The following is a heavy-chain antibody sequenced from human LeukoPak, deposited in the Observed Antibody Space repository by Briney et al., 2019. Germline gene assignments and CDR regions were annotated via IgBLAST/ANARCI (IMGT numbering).Heavy chain of an antibody. CDR1: XFTFSSYG. J-gene: IGHJ4*02. D-gene: IGHD5-24*01. Sequence: GGSLRLSCAASXFTFSSYGMSWVRQAPGKGLEWVSAISGSGGRTYYADSVKGRFTISRDNSKSTLYLQMNSLRAEDTAVYYCAKGGSDSYNYPYYFKNWGQGTLVTVSS. V-gene: IGHV3-23*01. CDR2: ISGSGGRT. CDR3: AKGGSDSYNYPYYFKN.